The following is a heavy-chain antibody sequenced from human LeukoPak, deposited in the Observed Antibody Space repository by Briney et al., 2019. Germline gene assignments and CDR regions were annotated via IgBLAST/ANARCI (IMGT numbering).Heavy chain of an antibody. CDR2: INPKSSGT. CDR1: GYTFTGYY. Sequence: ASVKVSCKASGYTFTGYYIHWVRQAPGQGLEWMGWINPKSSGTKYAQKFQGRVTMTRNTSISTAYMDLRSLTSDDTAVYYCARDQGDYYFDYWDQGILVTVSS. D-gene: IGHD3-16*01. J-gene: IGHJ4*02. CDR3: ARDQGDYYFDY. V-gene: IGHV1-2*02.